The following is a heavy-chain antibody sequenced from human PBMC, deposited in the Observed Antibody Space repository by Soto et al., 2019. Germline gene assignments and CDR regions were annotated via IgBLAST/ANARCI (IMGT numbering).Heavy chain of an antibody. J-gene: IGHJ3*02. Sequence: GGSLRLSCAASGFTFSSYAMSWVRQAPGKGLEWVSAISGSGGSTYYADSVKGRFTISRDNSKNTLYLQMNSLRAEDTAVYYRAKVHVEMDTIDAFDIWGQGTMVTVSS. CDR3: AKVHVEMDTIDAFDI. V-gene: IGHV3-23*01. CDR2: ISGSGGST. CDR1: GFTFSSYA.